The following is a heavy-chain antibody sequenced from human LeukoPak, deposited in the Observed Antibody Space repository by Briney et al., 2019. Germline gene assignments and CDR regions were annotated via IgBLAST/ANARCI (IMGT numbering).Heavy chain of an antibody. CDR2: ISAYNGNT. D-gene: IGHD6-13*01. V-gene: IGHV1-18*01. CDR3: ARDGGSSWYSRYYGMDV. J-gene: IGHJ6*02. CDR1: GYTFINYG. Sequence: ASVKVSCKASGYTFINYGISWVRQAPGQGLEWMGWISAYNGNTNYAQKLQGRVTMTTDISTSTAYMELRSLRSDDTAVYYCARDGGSSWYSRYYGMDVWGQGTTVTVSS.